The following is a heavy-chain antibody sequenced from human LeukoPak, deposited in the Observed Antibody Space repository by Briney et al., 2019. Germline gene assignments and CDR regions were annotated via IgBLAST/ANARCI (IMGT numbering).Heavy chain of an antibody. D-gene: IGHD1-26*01. CDR3: ARGGIYHGFDI. CDR1: GFTFSSYW. J-gene: IGHJ3*02. Sequence: GGSLRLSCAASGFTFSSYWMHWVRQAPGKGLVWVSRINSDGSGTIYADSVKGRFTISGDNAKNTLYLQMNSLRAEDTAVYYCARGGIYHGFDIWGQGTMVTVSS. V-gene: IGHV3-74*01. CDR2: INSDGSGT.